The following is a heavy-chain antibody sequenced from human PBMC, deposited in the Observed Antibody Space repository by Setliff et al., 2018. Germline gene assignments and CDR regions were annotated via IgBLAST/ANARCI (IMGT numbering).Heavy chain of an antibody. Sequence: ASETLSLTCNVSGVSIANTASYWSWIRQPAGKTLEWIGQVYVGGNTYYNPSFESRATISLDMSKNEFYLRMASVTSADTAVYYCVRSAVYCASDCYPRYFDSWGQGTLVTVSS. CDR2: VYVGGNT. D-gene: IGHD2-21*01. CDR1: GVSIANTASY. V-gene: IGHV4-61*09. J-gene: IGHJ4*02. CDR3: VRSAVYCASDCYPRYFDS.